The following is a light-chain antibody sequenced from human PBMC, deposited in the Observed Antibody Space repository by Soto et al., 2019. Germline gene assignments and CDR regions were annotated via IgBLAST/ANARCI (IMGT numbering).Light chain of an antibody. Sequence: DIRMTQSPSSLSASVGDRVTITCRASQSIRSYLNWSQQKPGKAPKLLIYAASSLQSGVTSRFSGSGSGTDFTLTISSLQPEDFVTYYCHQTYSIPYTFGQGTKLEIK. CDR2: AAS. V-gene: IGKV1-39*01. CDR3: HQTYSIPYT. J-gene: IGKJ2*01. CDR1: QSIRSY.